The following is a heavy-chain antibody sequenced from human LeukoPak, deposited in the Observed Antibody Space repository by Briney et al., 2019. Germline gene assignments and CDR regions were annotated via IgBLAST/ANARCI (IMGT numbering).Heavy chain of an antibody. D-gene: IGHD6-13*01. J-gene: IGHJ4*02. CDR1: GFTFSSYA. Sequence: PGGSLRLSCAASGFTFSSYAMSWVRQAPGKGLEWVSAISGSGGSTYYADSVKGRFTISRDNSKNTLYLQMNSLRAEDTAVYHCAKTGGPGYSSSWYVNYWGQGTLVTVTS. CDR3: AKTGGPGYSSSWYVNY. V-gene: IGHV3-23*01. CDR2: ISGSGGST.